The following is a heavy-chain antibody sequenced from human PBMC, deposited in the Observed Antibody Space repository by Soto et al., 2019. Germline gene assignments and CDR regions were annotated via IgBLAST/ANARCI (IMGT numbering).Heavy chain of an antibody. CDR3: AREYCSSTSCYMRGWFDP. Sequence: GESLKISCAASGFTFSSYAMHWVRQAPGKGLEWVAVISYDGSNKYYADSVKGRFTISRDNSKNTLYLQMNSLRAEDTAVYYCAREYCSSTSCYMRGWFDPWGQGTLVTVSS. CDR2: ISYDGSNK. CDR1: GFTFSSYA. J-gene: IGHJ5*02. V-gene: IGHV3-30-3*01. D-gene: IGHD2-2*02.